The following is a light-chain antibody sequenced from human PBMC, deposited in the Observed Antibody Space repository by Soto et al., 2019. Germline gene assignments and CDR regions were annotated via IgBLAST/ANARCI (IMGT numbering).Light chain of an antibody. CDR1: QSISSW. V-gene: IGKV1-5*03. CDR3: QQYNSYSPPWK. CDR2: KAS. Sequence: DIQMTQSPSTLSASVGDRVTITCRASQSISSWLAWYQQKPGKAPKLLIYKASSLESGVPSRFSGSGSGTEFTLTISSLQPDDFAPYYCQQYNSYSPPWKFGQGTKVEIK. J-gene: IGKJ1*01.